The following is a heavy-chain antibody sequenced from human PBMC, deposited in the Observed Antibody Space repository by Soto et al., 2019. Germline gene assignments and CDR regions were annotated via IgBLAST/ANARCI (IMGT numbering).Heavy chain of an antibody. V-gene: IGHV4-4*07. CDR3: ARDIGSYAYGEGY. CDR1: GGSINSYW. D-gene: IGHD3-10*01. Sequence: KPSETLSLTCSGSGGSINSYWWSWIRQPAGKGLEWIGRVYPSGTTDYNPSLNSRATMSVETSKNQFSLKLSSVTAADTAVYYCARDIGSYAYGEGYWGQGIQVTVSS. J-gene: IGHJ4*02. CDR2: VYPSGTT.